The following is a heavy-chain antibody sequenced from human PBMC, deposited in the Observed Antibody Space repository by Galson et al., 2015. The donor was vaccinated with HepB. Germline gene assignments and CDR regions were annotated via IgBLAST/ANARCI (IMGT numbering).Heavy chain of an antibody. CDR2: INAGNGNT. Sequence: SVKVSCKASGYTFTSYAMHWVRQAPGQRLEWMGWINAGNGNTKYSQKFQGRVTITRDTSASTAYMELSSLRSEDTAVYYCARDQGQYCSSTSCSIYYYYYGMDVWGQGTTVTVSS. CDR1: GYTFTSYA. V-gene: IGHV1-3*01. CDR3: ARDQGQYCSSTSCSIYYYYYGMDV. J-gene: IGHJ6*02. D-gene: IGHD2-2*01.